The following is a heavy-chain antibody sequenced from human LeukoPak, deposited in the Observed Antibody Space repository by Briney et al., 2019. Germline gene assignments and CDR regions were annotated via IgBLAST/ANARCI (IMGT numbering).Heavy chain of an antibody. CDR2: ISGSGGST. D-gene: IGHD6-19*01. CDR1: GFTFSSYA. CDR3: AKGYSSGWYYGMDV. J-gene: IGHJ6*02. V-gene: IGHV3-23*01. Sequence: GGSLRLSCAASGFTFSSYAMSWVRQAPGKGLEWVSVISGSGGSTYYADSVKGRFTISRDNSKNTLYLQMNSLRAEDTAVYYCAKGYSSGWYYGMDVWGQGTTVTVSS.